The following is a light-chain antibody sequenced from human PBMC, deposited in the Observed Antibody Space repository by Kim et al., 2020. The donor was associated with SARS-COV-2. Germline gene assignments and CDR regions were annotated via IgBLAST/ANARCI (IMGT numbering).Light chain of an antibody. CDR1: SSDVGDYNY. CDR2: EVT. CDR3: SSYTRTTTLV. J-gene: IGLJ2*01. V-gene: IGLV2-14*03. Sequence: GHSITNSCPGTSSDVGDYNYVSWDQQHPGKSPKLMIHEVTNRPSWVSERFSGSKSGNTASLTISGLQTEDEADYYCSSYTRTTTLVFGGGTQLTVL.